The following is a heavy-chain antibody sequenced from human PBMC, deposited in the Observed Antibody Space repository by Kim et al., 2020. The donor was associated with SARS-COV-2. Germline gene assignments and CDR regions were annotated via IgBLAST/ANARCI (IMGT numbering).Heavy chain of an antibody. J-gene: IGHJ4*02. D-gene: IGHD4-17*01. V-gene: IGHV4-39*01. CDR2: FSSNGNT. CDR3: ARRQLAGTTRQ. CDR1: GGSINSFTAY. Sequence: SETLSLTCTVSGGSINSFTAYWGWIRPPPGKGLEWIGSFSSNGNTYYHPSLKSRVSISADASKNQFSLILSSVTAADTATYYFARRQLAGTTRQWGPGT.